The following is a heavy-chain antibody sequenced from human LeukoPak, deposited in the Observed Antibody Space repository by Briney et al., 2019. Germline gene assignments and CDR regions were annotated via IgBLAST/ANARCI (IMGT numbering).Heavy chain of an antibody. CDR3: AKYGSGSREQDYYYYYMDV. V-gene: IGHV3-23*01. J-gene: IGHJ6*03. CDR2: ISGSGGST. CDR1: GFTFSSYA. D-gene: IGHD3-10*01. Sequence: GGSLRLSCAASGFTFSSYAMSWVRQAPGKGLEGVSAISGSGGSTYYADSVKGRFTISRDNSRDTLYLQMNSLRAEDTAVYYCAKYGSGSREQDYYYYYMDVWGKGTTVTVSS.